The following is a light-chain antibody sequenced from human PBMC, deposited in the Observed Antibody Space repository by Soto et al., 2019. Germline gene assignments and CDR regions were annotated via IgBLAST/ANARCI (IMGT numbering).Light chain of an antibody. CDR1: QTVNKC. Sequence: TQSPATLSSSTGERATLSCRASQTVNKCLAWFQQKPGQAPNLLIYHASNLATGIPDRFSGSGSETEFTLTISRLEPEDFAAYYCQHYVSSPWAFGQGTKVEIK. CDR3: QHYVSSPWA. CDR2: HAS. V-gene: IGKV3-20*01. J-gene: IGKJ1*01.